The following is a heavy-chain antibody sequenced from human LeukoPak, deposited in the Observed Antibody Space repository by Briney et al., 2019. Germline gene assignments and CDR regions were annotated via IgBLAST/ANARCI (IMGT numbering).Heavy chain of an antibody. CDR3: AKVGDYYSSGKYSNFDY. CDR1: GFTFSSYA. Sequence: GGSLRLSCAASGFTFSSYAMAWVRQAPGKGLEWVSAISGSGSTTYYADSVKGRFTISRDNSKNTLYLQMSSLRAEDTAVYYCAKVGDYYSSGKYSNFDYWGQGTLVTVSS. CDR2: ISGSGSTT. V-gene: IGHV3-23*01. J-gene: IGHJ4*02. D-gene: IGHD3-10*01.